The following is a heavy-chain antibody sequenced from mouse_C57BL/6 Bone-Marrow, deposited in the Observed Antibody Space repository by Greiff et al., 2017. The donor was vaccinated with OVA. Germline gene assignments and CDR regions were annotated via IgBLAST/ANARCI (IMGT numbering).Heavy chain of an antibody. CDR2: IYPGSGTT. V-gene: IGHV1-76*01. CDR3: ARRGNYGYFDY. Sequence: QVQLQQSGAELVRPGASVKLSCKASGYTFTDYYINWVKQRPGQGLEWIARIYPGSGTTYYNEKFKGKATLTAEKSSSTAYMQLSSLTSEDSAVYFCARRGNYGYFDYWGQGTTLTVSS. D-gene: IGHD2-1*01. CDR1: GYTFTDYY. J-gene: IGHJ2*01.